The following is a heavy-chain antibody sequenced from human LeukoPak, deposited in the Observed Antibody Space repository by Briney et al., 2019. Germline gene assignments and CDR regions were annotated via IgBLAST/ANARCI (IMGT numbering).Heavy chain of an antibody. CDR1: GFTFSSYR. D-gene: IGHD3-10*01. Sequence: GGSLRLSCAASGFTFSSYRMNWVRQAPGKGLEWVSYTSSSSSTIYYADSVKGRFTISRDNAKNSLYLELNSLRAEDTAVYYCARVSDQIGAFGGESEAFDIWGQGTMVTVSS. CDR3: ARVSDQIGAFGGESEAFDI. CDR2: TSSSSSTI. J-gene: IGHJ3*02. V-gene: IGHV3-48*04.